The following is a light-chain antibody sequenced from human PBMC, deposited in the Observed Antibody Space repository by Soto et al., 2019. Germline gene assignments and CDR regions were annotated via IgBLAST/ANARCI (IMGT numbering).Light chain of an antibody. J-gene: IGKJ1*01. CDR2: GAS. CDR3: QQYGSSPRT. CDR1: QSVSSS. Sequence: EIVLTQSPGTLSLSPGERATLSCRASQSVSSSLAWYQHKTGQAPRLLISGASSRATGIPDRFSGSGSETDFTLTISRLEPEDFALYYCQQYGSSPRTFGQGTKVDIK. V-gene: IGKV3-20*01.